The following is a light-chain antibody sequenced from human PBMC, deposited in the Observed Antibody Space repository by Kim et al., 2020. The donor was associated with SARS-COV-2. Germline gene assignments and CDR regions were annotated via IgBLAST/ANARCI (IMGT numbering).Light chain of an antibody. CDR1: QGVISPP. J-gene: IGKJ2*01. V-gene: IGKV3-20*01. CDR3: HHYGRSPPMYT. CDR2: VAS. Sequence: PGERAPLARRASQGVISPPLAWYQQRPGQDPRRVIYVASSRATDIPDRFSGSRSGTDFTLTISRLEPEDSAMYYCHHYGRSPPMYTFGQGTKLEI.